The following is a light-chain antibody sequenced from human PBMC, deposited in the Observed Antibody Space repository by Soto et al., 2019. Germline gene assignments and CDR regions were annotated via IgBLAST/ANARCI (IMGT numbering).Light chain of an antibody. CDR2: GAS. V-gene: IGKV3-20*01. CDR1: QSVGNS. CDR3: QHYRSSPIT. J-gene: IGKJ3*01. Sequence: EIVLTQSPGTLSLSPGERGTLSCRASQSVGNSLVWYQQKPGQAPRLLIYGASGRATGIPDRFSGSGSGTDFTLTISRLEPEDCAVYYCQHYRSSPITFGPGTKVDIK.